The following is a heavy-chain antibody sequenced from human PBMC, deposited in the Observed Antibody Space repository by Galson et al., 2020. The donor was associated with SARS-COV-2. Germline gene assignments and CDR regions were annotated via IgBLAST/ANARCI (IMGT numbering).Heavy chain of an antibody. CDR2: IYHSGST. J-gene: IGHJ4*02. Sequence: SETLSLTCTVSGYSISSGYYWGWIRQPPGKGLEWIGSIYHSGSTYYNPSLKSRVTISVDTSKNQFSLKLSFVTAADTAVYYCARVVVGGRKNKFDYWGQGTLVTVSS. D-gene: IGHD3-10*01. CDR1: GYSISSGYY. CDR3: ARVVVGGRKNKFDY. V-gene: IGHV4-38-2*02.